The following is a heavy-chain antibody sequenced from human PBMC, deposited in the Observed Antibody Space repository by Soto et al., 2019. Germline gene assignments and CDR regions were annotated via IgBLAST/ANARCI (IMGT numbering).Heavy chain of an antibody. V-gene: IGHV2-5*02. CDR2: IYWDDDK. CDR1: GFSLSTSGVG. J-gene: IGHJ6*02. CDR3: IQSRCGGDCLQSYASHYYYGLDV. D-gene: IGHD2-21*02. Sequence: QITLKESGPTLVKPTQTLTLTCTFSGFSLSTSGVGVGWIRQPPGKALEWLALIYWDDDKRYSPSLRSRLTISKDTSKNLVVLTMTNMDPADTATYYCIQSRCGGDCLQSYASHYYYGLDVWGQGTTVAVSS.